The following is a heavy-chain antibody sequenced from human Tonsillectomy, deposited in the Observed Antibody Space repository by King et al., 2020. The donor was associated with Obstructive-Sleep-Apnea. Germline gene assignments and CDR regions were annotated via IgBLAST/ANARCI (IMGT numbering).Heavy chain of an antibody. CDR2: LKSERAGGPT. CDR3: TTLYRLDP. Sequence: QLVVSGGGLVKPGGWLRLSCAASGLSFTHAWRSWVCQFPRKGLEWVGRLKSERAGGPTDEAAPLKGRFTISRDDSKNTLYLQMNSLKTEDTAVYYCTTLYRLDPWGQGTLVTVSS. V-gene: IGHV3-15*01. J-gene: IGHJ5*02. D-gene: IGHD4-11*01. CDR1: GLSFTHAW.